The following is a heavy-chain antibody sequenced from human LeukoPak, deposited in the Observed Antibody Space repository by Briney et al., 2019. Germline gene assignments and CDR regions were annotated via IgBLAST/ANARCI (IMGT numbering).Heavy chain of an antibody. J-gene: IGHJ4*02. CDR1: GFTFGSYA. CDR2: ISYTGTYI. V-gene: IGHV3-21*04. Sequence: GGSLRLSCVASGFTFGSYAMSWVRQAPGKGLQFVSSISYTGTYIYYADSVKGRFTISRDNAQSSVYLQMNSLRAEDTAVYYCVRDRGTYRPIDYWGQGTLVTVSS. CDR3: VRDRGTYRPIDY. D-gene: IGHD1-26*01.